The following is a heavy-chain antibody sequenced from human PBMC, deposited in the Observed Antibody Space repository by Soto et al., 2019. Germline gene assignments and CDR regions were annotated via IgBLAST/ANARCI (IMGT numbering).Heavy chain of an antibody. CDR1: GYTFTSYG. D-gene: IGHD5-12*01. V-gene: IGHV1-18*01. CDR2: ISAYNGNT. Sequence: XSVKVSCKASGYTFTSYGISWVRQAPGQGLEWMGWISAYNGNTNYAQKLQGRVTMTTDTSTSTAYMELRSLRSDDTAVYYCARDKGVDIVATTVDYWGQGTLVTVSS. J-gene: IGHJ4*02. CDR3: ARDKGVDIVATTVDY.